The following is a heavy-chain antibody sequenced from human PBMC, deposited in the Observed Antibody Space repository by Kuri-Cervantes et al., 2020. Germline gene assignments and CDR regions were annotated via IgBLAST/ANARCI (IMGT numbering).Heavy chain of an antibody. CDR1: GFTFSYYG. CDR2: IWYDGSNK. Sequence: GGSLRLSCAASGFTFSYYGMHWVRQAPGKGLEWVAVIWYDGSNKYYADSVKGRFTISRDNSKSTLYLQMNSLRAEDTALYYCAKAGTTVIGGWFDPWGQGTLVTVSS. J-gene: IGHJ5*02. CDR3: AKAGTTVIGGWFDP. V-gene: IGHV3-30*02. D-gene: IGHD1-7*01.